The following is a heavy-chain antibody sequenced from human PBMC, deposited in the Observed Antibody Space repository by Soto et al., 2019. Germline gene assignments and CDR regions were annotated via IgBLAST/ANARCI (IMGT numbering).Heavy chain of an antibody. V-gene: IGHV4-4*02. J-gene: IGHJ3*02. CDR2: IYHSGST. D-gene: IGHD1-26*01. CDR3: AREPIVGAIRQDAFDI. Sequence: SETLSLTCAFSGGSISTSNWWSWVRQPPGKGLEWIGEIYHSGSTNYNPSLKSRVTISVDKSKNHCSLKLSSVTAADTAVYYCAREPIVGAIRQDAFDIWGQGTMVTGSS. CDR1: GGSISTSNW.